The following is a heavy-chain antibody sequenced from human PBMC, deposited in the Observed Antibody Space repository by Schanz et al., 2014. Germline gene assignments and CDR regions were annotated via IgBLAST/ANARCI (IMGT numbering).Heavy chain of an antibody. CDR2: ITGASDHI. J-gene: IGHJ4*02. V-gene: IGHV3-23*04. CDR1: GFTFSDYS. Sequence: EVQLVESGGGWVQPGGSLRLSCAASGFTFSDYSMNWVRQAPGKGLEWVSGITGASDHIDYAESVKGRFTISRDNSKNTLYLQMNSLRVEDSAIYYCAKDISDTSGKDDYWGQGTLVTVSS. CDR3: AKDISDTSGKDDY. D-gene: IGHD3-22*01.